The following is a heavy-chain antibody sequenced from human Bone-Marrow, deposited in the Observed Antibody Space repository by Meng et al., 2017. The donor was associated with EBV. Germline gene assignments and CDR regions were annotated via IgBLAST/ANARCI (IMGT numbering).Heavy chain of an antibody. V-gene: IGHV3-23*04. CDR2: ISGSGGST. CDR1: GFTFSSYA. CDR3: AKGSYSSGSYFDY. Sequence: VQLVGXXXXXVQXGXXXRLSCAASGFTFSSYAMSWVRQAPGKGLEWVSAISGSGGSTYYADSVKGRFTISRDNSKNTLYLQMNSLRAEDTAVYYCAKGSYSSGSYFDYWGQGTLVTVSS. D-gene: IGHD3-10*01. J-gene: IGHJ4*02.